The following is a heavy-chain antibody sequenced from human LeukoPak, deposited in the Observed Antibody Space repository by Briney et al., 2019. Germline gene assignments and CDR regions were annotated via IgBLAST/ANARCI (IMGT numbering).Heavy chain of an antibody. CDR3: ARVGGYNSYFDY. Sequence: PGGSLRLSCGASGFTFSSHWMHWVRQAPGKGLVWVSRIESDGSSTNYADSVQGRFAISRDNAKNTLYLQMNSLRAEDTAVYYCARVGGYNSYFDYWGQGTLVTVSS. D-gene: IGHD5-24*01. CDR2: IESDGSST. V-gene: IGHV3-74*01. CDR1: GFTFSSHW. J-gene: IGHJ4*02.